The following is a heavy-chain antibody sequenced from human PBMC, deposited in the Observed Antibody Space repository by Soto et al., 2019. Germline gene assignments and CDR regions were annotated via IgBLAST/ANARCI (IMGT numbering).Heavy chain of an antibody. CDR1: GYTFTRYD. CDR3: ARTLYGDNVDY. V-gene: IGHV1-8*01. Sequence: GASGEVSCKASGYTFTRYDINWGRQATGQGLEWMGWMNPNSGNTGYAQKFQGRVTMTRNTSISTAYMELSSLRSEDTAVYYCARTLYGDNVDYWGQGTLVTVSS. J-gene: IGHJ4*02. D-gene: IGHD4-17*01. CDR2: MNPNSGNT.